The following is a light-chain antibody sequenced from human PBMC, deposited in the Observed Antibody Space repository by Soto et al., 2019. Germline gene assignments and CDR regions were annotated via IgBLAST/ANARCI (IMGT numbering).Light chain of an antibody. J-gene: IGKJ1*01. CDR2: AAS. CDR3: QQYGSSGT. V-gene: IGKV1-39*01. CDR1: QSISSY. Sequence: EIQMTQSPSSLSTSVGDRVTITCRASQSISSYLNWYQQKPGKAPKLLIYAASTLQNGVPSRFSGSGSGTDFTLTIISLQPEDFAVYYCQQYGSSGTFAQGTKVDIK.